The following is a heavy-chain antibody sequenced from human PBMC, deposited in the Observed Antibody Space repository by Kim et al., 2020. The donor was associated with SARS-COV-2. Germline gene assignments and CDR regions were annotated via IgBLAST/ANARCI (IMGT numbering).Heavy chain of an antibody. J-gene: IGHJ6*02. V-gene: IGHV3-11*05. CDR1: GFTFGDYY. D-gene: IGHD6-13*01. CDR3: ARERAAAGFDEYYYYGMDV. Sequence: GGSLRLSCAASGFTFGDYYMSWIRQPPGKGLEWVSYSGRSSTYTNYADSVKGRFTISRDSAKNSLYLQMNSLRAEDTAVYYCARERAAAGFDEYYYYGMDVWGQGTTVTVSS. CDR2: SGRSSTYT.